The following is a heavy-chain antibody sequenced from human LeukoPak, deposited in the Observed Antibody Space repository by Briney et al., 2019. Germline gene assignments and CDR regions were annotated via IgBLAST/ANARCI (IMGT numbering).Heavy chain of an antibody. J-gene: IGHJ4*02. CDR3: ASTESLRDPSFDH. CDR1: GGSISSYY. Sequence: PSETLSLTCTVSGGSISSYYWSWIRQPPGKGLEWMGYIYYSGSTNYNPTLKSRVTISVDTSKNQFSLKLSSVTAADTAVYYCASTESLRDPSFDHWGQGTLVTVSS. V-gene: IGHV4-59*08. CDR2: IYYSGST. D-gene: IGHD1-14*01.